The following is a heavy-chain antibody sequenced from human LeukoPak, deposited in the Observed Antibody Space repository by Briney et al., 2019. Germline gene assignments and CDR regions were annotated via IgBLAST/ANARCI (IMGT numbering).Heavy chain of an antibody. Sequence: PSETLSLTCTVSGGSISSYYWSWIRQPPGKGLEWIGYIYYSGSTNYNPSLKSRVTMSVDTSKNQFSLKLSSVTAADTAVYYCARAQGDFWRESDYWGQGTLVTVSS. V-gene: IGHV4-59*12. J-gene: IGHJ4*02. CDR1: GGSISSYY. D-gene: IGHD3-3*01. CDR3: ARAQGDFWRESDY. CDR2: IYYSGST.